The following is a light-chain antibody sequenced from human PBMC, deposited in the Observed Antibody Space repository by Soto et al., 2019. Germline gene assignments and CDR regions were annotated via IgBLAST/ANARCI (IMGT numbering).Light chain of an antibody. J-gene: IGLJ2*01. CDR2: EGS. CDR1: SSDVGTYNL. CDR3: CSFAVGSTLV. V-gene: IGLV2-23*01. Sequence: QSALTQPASVSGSPGQSITISCTGTSSDVGTYNLVSWHQHHPGKAPKLIIYEGSKRPAGVSNRFSGSKAGNTASLTISGLHADDEADYYCCSFAVGSTLVFGGGTKLTVL.